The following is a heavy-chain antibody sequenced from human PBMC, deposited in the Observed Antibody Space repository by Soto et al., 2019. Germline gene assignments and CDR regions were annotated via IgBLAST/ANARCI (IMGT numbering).Heavy chain of an antibody. CDR3: ARHVSVAAYYYYYMDV. D-gene: IGHD2-8*01. CDR1: GGPISNYY. CDR2: IYYSGST. Sequence: PSETLSLTFTVSGGPISNYYWSWIRQPPGKGLEWIGYIYYSGSTNYNPSLKSRVTISVDTSKNQFSLKLSSVTAADTAVYYCARHVSVAAYYYYYMDVWGKGTTVTVSS. J-gene: IGHJ6*03. V-gene: IGHV4-59*08.